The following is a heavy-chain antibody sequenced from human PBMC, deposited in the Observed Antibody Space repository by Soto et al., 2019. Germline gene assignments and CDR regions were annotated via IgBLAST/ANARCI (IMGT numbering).Heavy chain of an antibody. J-gene: IGHJ4*02. CDR2: IDTSGTKI. V-gene: IGHV3-11*01. D-gene: IGHD3-3*01. Sequence: QVQLVVSGGDLVKPGGSLRLSCAASGYTFSDYYMSWIRQAPGKGLEWISYIDTSGTKIYYADSVKGRFTITRDNAKNWLYLEMNSLRDEDTAVYYCASHYDMWSGYLSPVDYWGQGNLVTVSS. CDR3: ASHYDMWSGYLSPVDY. CDR1: GYTFSDYY.